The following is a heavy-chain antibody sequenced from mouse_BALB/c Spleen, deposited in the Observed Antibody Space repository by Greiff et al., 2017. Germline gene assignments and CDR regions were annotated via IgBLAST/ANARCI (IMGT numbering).Heavy chain of an antibody. CDR1: GYTFTSYW. V-gene: IGHV1-69*02. CDR3: ARGITFAY. J-gene: IGHJ3*01. Sequence: QVQLQQPGAELVKPGASVKLSCKSSGYTFTSYWMHWVKQRPGQGLEWIGEIDPSDSYTNYNQKFKGKATLTVDKSSSTAYMRLSSLTSEDSAVYYCARGITFAYWGQGTLVTVSA. D-gene: IGHD2-4*01. CDR2: IDPSDSYT.